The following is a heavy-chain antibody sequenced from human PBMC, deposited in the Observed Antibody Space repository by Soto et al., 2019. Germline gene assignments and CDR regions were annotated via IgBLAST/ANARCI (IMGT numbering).Heavy chain of an antibody. V-gene: IGHV3-9*01. CDR2: ISWNSGSI. Sequence: SLRLSCTASGFTFDDYAMHWVRQAPGKGLEWVSGISWNSGSIGYADSVKGRFTISRDNAKNSLYLQMNSLRAEDTALYYCARYYDEAYFDDWGQGTLVTVSS. J-gene: IGHJ4*02. D-gene: IGHD1-26*01. CDR1: GFTFDDYA. CDR3: ARYYDEAYFDD.